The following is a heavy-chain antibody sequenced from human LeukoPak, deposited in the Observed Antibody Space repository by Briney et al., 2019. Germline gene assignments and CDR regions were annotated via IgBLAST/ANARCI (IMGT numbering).Heavy chain of an antibody. CDR2: MNPNSGNT. CDR1: GYTFTSYD. D-gene: IGHD3-10*01. J-gene: IGHJ6*02. V-gene: IGHV1-8*01. Sequence: ASVKVSCKASGYTFTSYDINWVRQATGQGLEWMGWMNPNSGNTGYAQKFQGRVTMTRNTSISTAYMELSSLRSEDTAVYYCARGNFWFGESYYYYGMDVWGQGTTVTVSS. CDR3: ARGNFWFGESYYYYGMDV.